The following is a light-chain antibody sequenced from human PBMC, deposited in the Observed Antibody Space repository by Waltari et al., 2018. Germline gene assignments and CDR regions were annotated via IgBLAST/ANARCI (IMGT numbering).Light chain of an antibody. CDR3: QVWDSGTGV. CDR1: HIGSKN. J-gene: IGLJ3*02. V-gene: IGLV3-9*01. CDR2: RDT. Sequence: SYELTQPLSVSVALGQTAKITCGGNHIGSKNVHWYKQKPGQAPLLVIYRDTNRPSGIPERFSGSNLGNTATLTISRAQDGDEADYYCQVWDSGTGVFGGGTKLTVL.